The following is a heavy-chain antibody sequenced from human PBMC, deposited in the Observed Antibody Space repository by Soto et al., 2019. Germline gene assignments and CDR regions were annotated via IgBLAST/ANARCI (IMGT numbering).Heavy chain of an antibody. CDR3: ASPIDYGANSGPAFDV. CDR1: GGSIISSSYY. D-gene: IGHD4-17*01. V-gene: IGHV4-39*01. J-gene: IGHJ3*01. CDR2: IYNSRAT. Sequence: QVQLQESGPGLVKPSETLSLTCTVSGGSIISSSYYWGWIPQPPGKGLEWIGNIYNSRATYYNPSLKSRFTITADTSKNHFSLKLSSVPVADTAVYNCASPIDYGANSGPAFDVCGQGTMVSVSS.